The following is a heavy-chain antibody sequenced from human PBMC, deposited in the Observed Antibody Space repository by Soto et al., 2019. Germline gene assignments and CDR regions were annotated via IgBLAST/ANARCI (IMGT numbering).Heavy chain of an antibody. CDR1: GFTFSSYS. CDR3: ARLRSGYSYVSYMDV. V-gene: IGHV3-21*01. J-gene: IGHJ6*03. CDR2: ISSSSSYI. D-gene: IGHD5-18*01. Sequence: PGGSLRLSCAASGFTFSSYSMNWVRQAPGKGLEWVSSISSSSSYIYYADSVKGRFTISRDNAKNSLYLQMNSLRAEDTAVYYCARLRSGYSYVSYMDVWGKGTTVTVSS.